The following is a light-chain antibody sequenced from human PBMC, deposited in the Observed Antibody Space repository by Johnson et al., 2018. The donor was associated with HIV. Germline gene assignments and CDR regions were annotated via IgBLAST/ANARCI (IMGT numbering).Light chain of an antibody. CDR3: GTWDSNLRVVFV. CDR1: SSNIGKNH. Sequence: QSVLTQPPSVSAAPGQKVTISCSGSSSNIGKNHVSWYQQFPGTAPKLLVYEDDKRPSDIPDRFSGSKSGTSATLGITGLQPGDEADYYCGTWDSNLRVVFVFGPGTKVTVL. CDR2: EDD. V-gene: IGLV1-51*02. J-gene: IGLJ1*01.